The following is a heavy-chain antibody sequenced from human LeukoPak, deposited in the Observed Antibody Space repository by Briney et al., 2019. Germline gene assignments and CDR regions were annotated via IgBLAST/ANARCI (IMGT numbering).Heavy chain of an antibody. CDR2: IYYSGST. CDR3: ARDHGSGSFDY. J-gene: IGHJ4*02. Sequence: SETLSLTCTVSGGSISSYYWSWIRQPPGKGLEWLGYIYYSGSTNYNPSLKSRVTISVDTSKNQFSLKLSSVTAADTAVYYCARDHGSGSFDYWGQGTLVTVSS. CDR1: GGSISSYY. D-gene: IGHD3-10*01. V-gene: IGHV4-59*01.